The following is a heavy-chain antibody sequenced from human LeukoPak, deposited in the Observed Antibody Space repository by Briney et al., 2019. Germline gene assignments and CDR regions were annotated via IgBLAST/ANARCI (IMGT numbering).Heavy chain of an antibody. CDR3: ARHITVAGKAGFDY. Sequence: PSETLSLTCTVSGGSVSSHYWTWIRQPAGKGLEWIGRIYTTGSTNYNPSLNSRVTMSVDMSKNQFSLKLSSVTAADTAVYYCARHITVAGKAGFDYWGQGTVVTVSS. CDR2: IYTTGST. CDR1: GGSVSSHY. V-gene: IGHV4-4*07. D-gene: IGHD6-19*01. J-gene: IGHJ4*02.